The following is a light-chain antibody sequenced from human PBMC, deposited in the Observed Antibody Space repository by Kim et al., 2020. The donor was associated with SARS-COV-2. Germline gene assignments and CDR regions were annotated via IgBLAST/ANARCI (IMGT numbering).Light chain of an antibody. Sequence: SLSPGERATLSCRASQSVRDQLAWYQKKPGQAPRLLISAVSSRATGIPDRFSGSGYGTDFTLSISRLEPEDFAVYYCQQYDWPPNTFGGGTKVEI. CDR2: AVS. V-gene: IGKV3-20*01. CDR1: QSVRDQ. CDR3: QQYDWPPNT. J-gene: IGKJ4*01.